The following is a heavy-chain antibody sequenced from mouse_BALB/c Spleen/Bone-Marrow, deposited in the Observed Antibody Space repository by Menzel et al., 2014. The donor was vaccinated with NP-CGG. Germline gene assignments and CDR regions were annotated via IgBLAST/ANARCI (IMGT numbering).Heavy chain of an antibody. CDR1: GFSLSRYW. CDR3: VRYDGDGNGFKL. D-gene: IGHD2-3*01. V-gene: IGHV5-6-5*01. J-gene: IGHJ1*01. Sequence: LEESGGRLVTPGGSLTLTCTASGFSLSRYWMSWVRQAPGKGLEWIGIIYPGGDTYYANWAKGRFTISETSSTTVDLKMTSLTTGDTATYFCVRYDGDGNGFKLWGPGTLVTVSS. CDR2: IYPGGDT.